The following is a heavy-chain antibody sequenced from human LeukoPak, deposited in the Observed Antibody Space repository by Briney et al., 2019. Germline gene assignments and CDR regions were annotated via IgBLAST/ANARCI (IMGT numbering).Heavy chain of an antibody. CDR3: ARDLTIFGVDTIYFDY. CDR2: INPSGGST. CDR1: GYTFTSYY. J-gene: IGHJ4*02. V-gene: IGHV1-46*01. Sequence: ASVKVSCKASGYTFTSYYMHWVRQAPGQGLEWMGIINPSGGSTSYAQKFQGRVTMTRDTSTSTAYMELSRLRSDDTAVYYCARDLTIFGVDTIYFDYWGQGILVTVSS. D-gene: IGHD3-3*01.